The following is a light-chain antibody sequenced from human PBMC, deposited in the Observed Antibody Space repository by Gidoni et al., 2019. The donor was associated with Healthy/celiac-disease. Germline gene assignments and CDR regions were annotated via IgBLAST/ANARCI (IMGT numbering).Light chain of an antibody. CDR3: SSYTSSSTLAV. Sequence: QSALTQPASVSGSPGQSITISCPGTSSDVGGYNYVPWYQHHPGKAPKLMIYEVSKRPSGVSNRFSGSKSGNTASLTISGLQAEDEADYYCSSYTSSSTLAVFGRGTKLTVL. J-gene: IGLJ2*01. CDR2: EVS. V-gene: IGLV2-14*01. CDR1: SSDVGGYNY.